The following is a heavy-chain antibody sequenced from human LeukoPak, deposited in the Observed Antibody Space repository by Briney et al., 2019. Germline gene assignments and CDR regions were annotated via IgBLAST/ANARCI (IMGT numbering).Heavy chain of an antibody. J-gene: IGHJ6*02. CDR2: IYYSGST. D-gene: IGHD3-16*01. CDR1: GGSISSYY. CDR3: ARAYGGRYYYGMDV. Sequence: SETLSLTCTVSGGSISSYYWSWIRQPPGKGLEWIGYIYYSGSTNYNPSLKSRGTISVDTSKNQFSLKLSSVTAADTAVYYCARAYGGRYYYGMDVWGQGTTVTVSS. V-gene: IGHV4-59*01.